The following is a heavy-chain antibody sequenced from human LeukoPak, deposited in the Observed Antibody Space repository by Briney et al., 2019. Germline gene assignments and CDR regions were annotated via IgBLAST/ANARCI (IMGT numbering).Heavy chain of an antibody. V-gene: IGHV4-38-2*02. J-gene: IGHJ4*02. CDR2: IYHSGST. D-gene: IGHD5-18*01. CDR3: ARDGGYSYAFN. Sequence: SETLSLTCAVSGYSISSGYYWGWIRPPPGKGLEWIGSIYHSGSTYYNPSLKSRVTISVDTSKNQFSLKLSSVTAADTAVYYCARDGGYSYAFNWGQGTLVTVSS. CDR1: GYSISSGYY.